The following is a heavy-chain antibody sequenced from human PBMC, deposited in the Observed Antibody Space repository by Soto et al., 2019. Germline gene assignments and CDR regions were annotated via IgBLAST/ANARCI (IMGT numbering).Heavy chain of an antibody. Sequence: GGSLRLSCAASGFTFSNACMNWVRQAPGKGLEWVGRIKSKTDGGTTDYAAPVKGRFTISRDDSKNTLYLQMNSLKTEDTAVYYCTTRYGSGSYYSLLPDDAFDIWGQGTMVTVSS. V-gene: IGHV3-15*07. D-gene: IGHD3-10*01. CDR3: TTRYGSGSYYSLLPDDAFDI. CDR2: IKSKTDGGTT. CDR1: GFTFSNAC. J-gene: IGHJ3*02.